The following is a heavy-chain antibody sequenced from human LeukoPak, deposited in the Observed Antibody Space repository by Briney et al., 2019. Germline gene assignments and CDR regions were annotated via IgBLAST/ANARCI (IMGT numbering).Heavy chain of an antibody. V-gene: IGHV4-59*01. J-gene: IGHJ5*02. D-gene: IGHD2-2*01. Sequence: SETLSLTCTVSGGSTSNYYWSWIRQTPGKGLEWIGFIYSTGSTNYNPSLKGRVTISVDTSKNQFSLKLTSVTAADTAVYYCASGTSSWTWFDPWGQGTPVTASS. CDR2: IYSTGST. CDR3: ASGTSSWTWFDP. CDR1: GGSTSNYY.